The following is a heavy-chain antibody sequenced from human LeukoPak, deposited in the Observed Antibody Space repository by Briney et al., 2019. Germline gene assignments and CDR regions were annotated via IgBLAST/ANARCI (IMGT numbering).Heavy chain of an antibody. CDR1: GGSISTYY. D-gene: IGHD6-13*01. J-gene: IGHJ4*02. V-gene: IGHV4-59*08. CDR2: IYYTGST. CDR3: ASEGRSWAFDY. Sequence: PSETLSLTCTVSGGSISTYYWSWIRQPPGKGPEWIGYIYYTGSTNYNPSLKSRVTISVDTSKNQFSLKLRSMTAADTAVYYCASEGRSWAFDYWGQGTLVTVSS.